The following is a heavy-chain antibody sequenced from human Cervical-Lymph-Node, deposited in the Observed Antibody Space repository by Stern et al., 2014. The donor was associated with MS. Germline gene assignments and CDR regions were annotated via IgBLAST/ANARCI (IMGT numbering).Heavy chain of an antibody. V-gene: IGHV4-4*02. J-gene: IGHJ4*02. CDR2: VYHSAST. CDR1: GGSISSSKW. CDR3: ASSPNSGYDL. D-gene: IGHD5-12*01. Sequence: QVQLQESGPGLVKPSGTLSLTGAVSGGSISSSKWWSWVRQPPGEGMEWIVEVYHSASTNYNPPLKSRVTISVDKSKNQFSMKLRSVTAADTAVYYCASSPNSGYDLWGQGTLVTVSS.